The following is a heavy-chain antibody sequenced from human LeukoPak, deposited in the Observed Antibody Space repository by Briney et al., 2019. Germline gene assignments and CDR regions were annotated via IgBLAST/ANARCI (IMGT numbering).Heavy chain of an antibody. J-gene: IGHJ3*02. CDR2: IYYSGST. Sequence: SETLSLTCTVSGGSISSYYWSWIRQPPGKGLEWTGYIYYSGSTNYNPSLKSRVTISVDTSKNQFSLKLSSVTAADTAVYYCARSYGDYDAFDIWGQGTMVAVSS. CDR3: ARSYGDYDAFDI. D-gene: IGHD4-17*01. CDR1: GGSISSYY. V-gene: IGHV4-59*01.